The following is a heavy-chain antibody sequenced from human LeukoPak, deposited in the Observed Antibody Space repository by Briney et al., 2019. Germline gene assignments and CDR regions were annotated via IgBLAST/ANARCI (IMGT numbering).Heavy chain of an antibody. CDR1: GGSISSYY. CDR2: IYYSGST. V-gene: IGHV4-59*01. D-gene: IGHD6-13*01. Sequence: PSETLSLTCTVSGGSISSYYWSWIRQPPGKGLEWIGYIYYSGSTNYNPSLKSRVTISVDTSKNQFSLKLSSVTAADTAVYYCARDRLRAAAGQGVGGYWGQGTLVTVSS. J-gene: IGHJ4*02. CDR3: ARDRLRAAAGQGVGGY.